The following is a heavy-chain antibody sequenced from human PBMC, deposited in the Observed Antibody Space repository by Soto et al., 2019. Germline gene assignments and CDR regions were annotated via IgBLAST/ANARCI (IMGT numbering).Heavy chain of an antibody. J-gene: IGHJ4*02. D-gene: IGHD5-12*01. CDR2: IYRDGSGT. V-gene: IGHV3-74*01. CDR1: GFTFSRYW. Sequence: EVYLLESGGGLVQPGGSLRLSCGASGFTFSRYWMHWVRQAPGKGLVWVSRIYRDGSGTDYADSVRGRFTMSRDNAKNTLYLQMNRLSAEDTALYYCVRDGDGFDFDYWGQGALVTVSS. CDR3: VRDGDGFDFDY.